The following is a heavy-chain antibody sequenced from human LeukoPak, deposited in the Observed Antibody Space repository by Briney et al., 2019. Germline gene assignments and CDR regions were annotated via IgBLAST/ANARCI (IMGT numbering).Heavy chain of an antibody. CDR2: IYHSGST. CDR1: GGSISSSSYY. J-gene: IGHJ5*02. D-gene: IGHD3-3*01. CDR3: ARGPGDFWSGYYTPRWFDP. Sequence: SETLSLTCTVSGGSISSSSYYWGWIRQPPGKGLEWIGSIYHSGSTYYNPSLKSRVTISVDRSKNQSSLKLSSVTAADTAVYYCARGPGDFWSGYYTPRWFDPWGQGTLVTVSS. V-gene: IGHV4-39*07.